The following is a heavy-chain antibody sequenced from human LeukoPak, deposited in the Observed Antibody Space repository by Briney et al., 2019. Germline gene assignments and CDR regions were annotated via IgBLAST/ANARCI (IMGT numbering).Heavy chain of an antibody. Sequence: GGSLRLSCAASGFTFSGYAMSWFRQAPGKGLEWVSSISGSGGSTYYADSVKGRFTISRDNSKNTLYLQMNSLRAEDTAVYYCARHPTVKGITMIRGVYSYYYMDVWGKGTTVTVSS. CDR3: ARHPTVKGITMIRGVYSYYYMDV. J-gene: IGHJ6*03. D-gene: IGHD3-10*01. CDR1: GFTFSGYA. V-gene: IGHV3-23*01. CDR2: ISGSGGST.